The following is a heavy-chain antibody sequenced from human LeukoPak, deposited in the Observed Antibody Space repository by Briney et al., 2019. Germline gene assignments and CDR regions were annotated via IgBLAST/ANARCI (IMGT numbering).Heavy chain of an antibody. J-gene: IGHJ2*01. CDR3: ARARVDIAMFTWLNWYFDL. Sequence: GSSLRLSCAASGFTFSNYAIHWARQAPGKGLEWVAVISYDGSNKYYADSVKGRFTISRDNSKNALYQQMNRLRAEDTAVYYCARARVDIAMFTWLNWYFDLWGRGTLVTVSS. V-gene: IGHV3-30-3*01. D-gene: IGHD5-18*01. CDR1: GFTFSNYA. CDR2: ISYDGSNK.